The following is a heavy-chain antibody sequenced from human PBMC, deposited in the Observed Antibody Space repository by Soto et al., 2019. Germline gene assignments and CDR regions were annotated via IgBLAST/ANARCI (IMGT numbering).Heavy chain of an antibody. J-gene: IGHJ6*02. CDR3: ARTDCSSTSCQGLYYYGMDV. CDR2: IYYSGRT. CDR1: GGSISSGGYY. Sequence: QVQLQESGPGLVKPSQTLSLTCTVSGGSISSGGYYWSWIRQHPGKGLEWIGYIYYSGRTYYTTSLKSRVTISVDTSKNQFSLKLSSVTGADTAVYYCARTDCSSTSCQGLYYYGMDVWGQGTTVTVSS. D-gene: IGHD2-2*01. V-gene: IGHV4-31*03.